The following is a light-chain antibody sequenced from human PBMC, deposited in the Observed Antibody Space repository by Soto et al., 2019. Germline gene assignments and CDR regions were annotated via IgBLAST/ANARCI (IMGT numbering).Light chain of an antibody. CDR3: QQYSSSLLT. V-gene: IGKV1-5*03. J-gene: IGKJ4*01. Sequence: DIQMSQSPSTLYASLGDRVTVTCRASQSINTWLAWYQQKPGKAPKLLMYKASTLQSGVPSRFGGNGSGTEFTLTISSLQPDDLAIYYCQQYSSSLLTFGGGTKVDIK. CDR2: KAS. CDR1: QSINTW.